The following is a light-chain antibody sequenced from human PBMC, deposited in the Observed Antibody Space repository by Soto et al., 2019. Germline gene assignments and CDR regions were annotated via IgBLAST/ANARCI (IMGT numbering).Light chain of an antibody. CDR2: AAS. CDR1: QSISSY. Sequence: DIQMTQSPSSLSASVGDRVTITCRESQSISSYLNWYQQKPGKAPKLLIYAASSLQSGVPSRFSGSGSGTDFTLTISSLQPEDFATYYCQQSYSTPLFTFGPGTKVDI. CDR3: QQSYSTPLFT. V-gene: IGKV1-39*01. J-gene: IGKJ3*01.